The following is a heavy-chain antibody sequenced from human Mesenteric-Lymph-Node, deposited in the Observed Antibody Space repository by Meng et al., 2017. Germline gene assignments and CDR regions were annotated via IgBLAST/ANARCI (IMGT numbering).Heavy chain of an antibody. V-gene: IGHV1-18*01. D-gene: IGHD5-18*01. CDR3: AREDSGAMATYYYYGMDV. J-gene: IGHJ6*02. CDR2: ISAYNGNT. Sequence: ASVKVSCKASGYTFTSYGISWVRQAPGQGLEWMGWISAYNGNTNYAQKLQGRVTMTTDTSTSTAYIELRSLRSDDTAVYYCAREDSGAMATYYYYGMDVWGQGTTVTVSS. CDR1: GYTFTSYG.